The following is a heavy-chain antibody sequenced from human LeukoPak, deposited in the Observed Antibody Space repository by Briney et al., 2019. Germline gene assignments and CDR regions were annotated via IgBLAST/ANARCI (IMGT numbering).Heavy chain of an antibody. J-gene: IGHJ4*02. CDR3: ARSTGKHGYSYGYGGHFDY. Sequence: GGSLRLSCAASGFTFSSYWMNWVRQAPGKGLEWVGKKKEDGSEKYYVDSVKGRFTISRDNAKNTLYLQMNSLRAEDTAVYYCARSTGKHGYSYGYGGHFDYWGQGTLVTVSS. CDR2: KKEDGSEK. CDR1: GFTFSSYW. D-gene: IGHD5-18*01. V-gene: IGHV3-7*01.